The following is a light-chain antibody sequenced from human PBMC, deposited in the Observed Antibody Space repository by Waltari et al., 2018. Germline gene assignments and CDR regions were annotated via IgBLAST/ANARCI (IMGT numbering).Light chain of an antibody. CDR2: HAS. Sequence: EIVLTQSPGTLSLSPGERATLSCRASQSIGIYLAWYQQRPGQAPRLLMYHASSRATDIPDRFSGSGSGTDFSLTISRLDPEDFAVYYCQKYESLPATFGQGTKVEIK. V-gene: IGKV3-20*01. CDR3: QKYESLPAT. CDR1: QSIGIY. J-gene: IGKJ1*01.